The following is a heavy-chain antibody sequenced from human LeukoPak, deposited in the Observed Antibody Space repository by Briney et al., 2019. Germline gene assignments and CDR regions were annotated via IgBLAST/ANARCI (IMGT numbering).Heavy chain of an antibody. CDR2: IYHSGST. CDR3: ARGNPISDY. V-gene: IGHV4-38-2*01. CDR1: GYSISSGYY. J-gene: IGHJ4*02. Sequence: SETLSLTCAVSGYSISSGYYWGWIRQPPGKGLEWIGSIYHSGSTYHNPSLKSRVTISVDTSKNQFSLKLSSVTAADTAVYYCARGNPISDYWGQGTLVTVSS. D-gene: IGHD2-21*01.